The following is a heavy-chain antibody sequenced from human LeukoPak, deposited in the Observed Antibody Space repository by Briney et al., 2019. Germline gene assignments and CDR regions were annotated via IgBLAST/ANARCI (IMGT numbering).Heavy chain of an antibody. CDR2: IYYSGST. J-gene: IGHJ6*03. Sequence: SSETLSLTCTVSGGSISSYYWSWIRQPPGKGLEWIGYIYYSGSTNYNPSLKSRVTISVDTSKNQFSLKLSSVTAADTAVYYCARVWFGAVAGRCYYYMDVWGKGTTVTVSS. V-gene: IGHV4-59*01. D-gene: IGHD6-19*01. CDR3: ARVWFGAVAGRCYYYMDV. CDR1: GGSISSYY.